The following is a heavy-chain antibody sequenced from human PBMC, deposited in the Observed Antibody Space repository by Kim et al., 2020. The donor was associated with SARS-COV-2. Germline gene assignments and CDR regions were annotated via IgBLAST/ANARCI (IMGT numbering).Heavy chain of an antibody. CDR3: ATGALLWFGELWDY. D-gene: IGHD3-10*01. J-gene: IGHJ4*02. CDR2: FDPEDGET. CDR1: GYTLTELS. V-gene: IGHV1-24*01. Sequence: ASVKVSCKVSGYTLTELSMHWVRQAPGKGLEWMGGFDPEDGETIYAQKFQGRVTMTEDTSTDTAYMELSSLRSEDTAVYYCATGALLWFGELWDYWGQGTLVTVSS.